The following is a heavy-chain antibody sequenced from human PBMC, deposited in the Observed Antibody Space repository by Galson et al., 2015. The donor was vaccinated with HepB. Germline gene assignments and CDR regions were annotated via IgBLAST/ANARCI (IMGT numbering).Heavy chain of an antibody. Sequence: SLRLSCAASGFIFSDSYMSWIRQAPGKGLEWVSYISSSRDNTNYADSVKGRFTIPRDNAKNSLYLQMNSLRVEDTAIYYCVRDRVDSTMWGQGTLVTVSS. CDR1: GFIFSDSY. CDR3: VRDRVDSTM. V-gene: IGHV3-11*05. D-gene: IGHD5-18*01. CDR2: ISSSRDNT. J-gene: IGHJ4*02.